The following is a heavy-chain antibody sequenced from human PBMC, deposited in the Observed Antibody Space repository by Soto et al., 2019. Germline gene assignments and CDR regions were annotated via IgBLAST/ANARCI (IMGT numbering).Heavy chain of an antibody. Sequence: QVQLQESGPGLVKPSGTLSLTCAVSGGSISSSNWWSWVRQPPGKGLEWIGEIYHSGSTNYNPSLKSLVTISVDKSKNQFSLKLSSVTAADTAVYYCARALTLTGRLFDYWGQGTLVTVSS. J-gene: IGHJ4*02. CDR3: ARALTLTGRLFDY. D-gene: IGHD1-20*01. CDR2: IYHSGST. CDR1: GGSISSSNW. V-gene: IGHV4-4*02.